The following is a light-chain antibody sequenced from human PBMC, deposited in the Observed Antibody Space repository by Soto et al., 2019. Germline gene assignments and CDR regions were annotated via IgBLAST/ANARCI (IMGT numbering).Light chain of an antibody. Sequence: DIQMTQSPSTLSASIGDRVTITCRASQSISSWLAWYQQKPGKAPKLLIYDASSLESGVSSRFSGSGSGTEFTLTISRLQPDDVATYYCLQYSSHSWTFGQGTNVDIK. V-gene: IGKV1-5*01. CDR2: DAS. CDR3: LQYSSHSWT. CDR1: QSISSW. J-gene: IGKJ1*01.